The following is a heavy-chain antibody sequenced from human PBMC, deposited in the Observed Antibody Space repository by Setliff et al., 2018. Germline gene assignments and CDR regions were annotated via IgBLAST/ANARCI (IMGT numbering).Heavy chain of an antibody. J-gene: IGHJ4*02. CDR2: INHSGST. Sequence: SETLSLTCAVYGGSFSGYYWSWIRQPPGKGLEWIGEINHSGSTNYNPSLKSRVTISVDTSENQFSLKLSSVTAADTAVYYCARGGRISYRPSTSWYILDYWGQGTLVTVSS. CDR3: ARGGRISYRPSTSWYILDY. CDR1: GGSFSGYY. D-gene: IGHD6-13*01. V-gene: IGHV4-34*01.